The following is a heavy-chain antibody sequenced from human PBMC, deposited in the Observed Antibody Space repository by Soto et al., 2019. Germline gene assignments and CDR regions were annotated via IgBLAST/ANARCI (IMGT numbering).Heavy chain of an antibody. J-gene: IGHJ4*02. CDR1: GGSISSGGYS. Sequence: QLQLQESGSGLVKPSQTLSLTCAVSGGSISSGGYSWSWIRHPPGKVLEWIGYIYHSGSTYYNPSLKSRVTISVDRSKNQFSLKLSSVTAADTAVYYCARGGDDYVWGSYRLKYFDYWGQGTLVTVSS. CDR3: ARGGDDYVWGSYRLKYFDY. CDR2: IYHSGST. D-gene: IGHD3-16*02. V-gene: IGHV4-30-2*01.